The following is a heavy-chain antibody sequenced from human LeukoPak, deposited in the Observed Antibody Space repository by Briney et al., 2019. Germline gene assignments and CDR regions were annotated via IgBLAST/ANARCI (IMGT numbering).Heavy chain of an antibody. D-gene: IGHD3-10*01. V-gene: IGHV3-23*01. Sequence: GGSLRLSCAASGFTFSSYGMSWVRQAPGKGLEWVSAISGSGGSTYYADSVKGRFTISRDNSKNTLYLQMNSLRAEDTAVYYCAKDGGSGSYYNVPDYWGQGTLVTVSS. J-gene: IGHJ4*02. CDR2: ISGSGGST. CDR3: AKDGGSGSYYNVPDY. CDR1: GFTFSSYG.